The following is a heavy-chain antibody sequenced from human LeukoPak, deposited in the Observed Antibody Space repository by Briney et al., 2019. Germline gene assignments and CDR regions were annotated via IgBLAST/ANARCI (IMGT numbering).Heavy chain of an antibody. CDR3: ARTYYYDSSGEYNWFDP. CDR1: GYTFTSYG. CDR2: ISAYNGNT. Sequence: ASVKVSCKASGYTFTSYGISWVRQAPGQGLKWMGRISAYNGNTNYAQKLQGRVTMTTDTSTSTAYMELRSLRSDDTAVYYCARTYYYDSSGEYNWFDPWGQGTLVTVSS. J-gene: IGHJ5*02. D-gene: IGHD3-22*01. V-gene: IGHV1-18*01.